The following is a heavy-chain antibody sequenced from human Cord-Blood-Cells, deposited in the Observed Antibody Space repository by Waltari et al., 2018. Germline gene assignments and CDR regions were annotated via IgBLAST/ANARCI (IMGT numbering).Heavy chain of an antibody. Sequence: QVQLVESGGGVVQPGRSLRLSCAAPGFTFSRYATHRVRQAPGKGLEWVAVISYDGSNKFYADSLKGRFTISRDNSKNTLYLQMNSLRAEDTAVYYCAVQLWLNGFDYWGQGTLVTVSS. CDR1: GFTFSRYA. V-gene: IGHV3-30-3*01. CDR3: AVQLWLNGFDY. J-gene: IGHJ4*02. D-gene: IGHD5-18*01. CDR2: ISYDGSNK.